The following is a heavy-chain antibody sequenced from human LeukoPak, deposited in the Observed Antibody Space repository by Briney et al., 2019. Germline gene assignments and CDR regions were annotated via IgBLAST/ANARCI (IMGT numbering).Heavy chain of an antibody. D-gene: IGHD3-10*01. J-gene: IGHJ6*03. Sequence: SQTLSLTCAISGDSVSSNSAAWNWIRQSPSRGLEWLGRSYDRSKWYNDYAVSVKSRITINPDTSKNQFSLQLNSVTPEDTAVYYCAREIITMVRGVIPYYYYYYMDVWGKGTTVTVSS. CDR3: AREIITMVRGVIPYYYYYYMDV. V-gene: IGHV6-1*01. CDR1: GDSVSSNSAA. CDR2: SYDRSKWYN.